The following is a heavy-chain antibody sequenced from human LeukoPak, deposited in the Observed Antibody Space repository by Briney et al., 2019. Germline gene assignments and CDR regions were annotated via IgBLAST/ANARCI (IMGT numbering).Heavy chain of an antibody. D-gene: IGHD2-15*01. CDR1: GGTFSSYA. J-gene: IGHJ6*02. V-gene: IGHV1-69*05. CDR3: ARDDRLLPQHYGMDV. CDR2: IIPIFGTA. Sequence: SVKVSCKASGGTFSSYAISWVRQAPGQGLEWMGGIIPIFGTANYAQKFQGRVTITRDTSASTAYMELSSLRSEDTAVYYCARDDRLLPQHYGMDVWGQGTTVTVSS.